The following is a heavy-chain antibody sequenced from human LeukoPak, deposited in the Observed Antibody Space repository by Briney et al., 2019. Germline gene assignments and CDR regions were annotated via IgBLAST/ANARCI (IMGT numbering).Heavy chain of an antibody. CDR3: GRAFPPLRTSSAGDL. D-gene: IGHD3-16*01. Sequence: GGSLRLSCSASGFTFSDYDMNWVRQAPGKGLEWDSSISGLSSYTYYGESVKGRFSISRDNAKNSLYLQMNSLGAEDTATYYCGRAFPPLRTSSAGDLWGQGILVTVSS. CDR1: GFTFSDYD. V-gene: IGHV3-21*01. J-gene: IGHJ4*02. CDR2: ISGLSSYT.